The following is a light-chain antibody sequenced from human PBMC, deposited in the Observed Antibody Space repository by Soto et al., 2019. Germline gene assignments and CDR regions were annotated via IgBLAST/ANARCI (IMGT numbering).Light chain of an antibody. CDR1: QSVGGY. CDR3: HQRSNWPPLT. Sequence: EIVLTQSPATLSLSPGERATLSCRASQSVGGYLDWYQQKPGQAPRLLIYDASNRASGIPARFSGSGSGTDFTLPIISLQPEDHAAYYCHQRSNWPPLTFGEGTKVEIK. CDR2: DAS. V-gene: IGKV3-11*01. J-gene: IGKJ4*01.